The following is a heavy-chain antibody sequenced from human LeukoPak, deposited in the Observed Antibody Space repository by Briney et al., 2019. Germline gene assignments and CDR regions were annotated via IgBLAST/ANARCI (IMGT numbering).Heavy chain of an antibody. CDR1: GYTFTSYG. CDR3: ARVYVDTAMVFISLSGMDV. V-gene: IGHV1-18*01. J-gene: IGHJ6*02. D-gene: IGHD5-18*01. Sequence: GESLKISCKASGYTFTSYGISWVRQAPGQGLEWMGWISAYNGNTNYAQKLQGRVTMTTDTSTSTAYMELRSLRSDDTAVYYCARVYVDTAMVFISLSGMDVWGQGTTVTVSS. CDR2: ISAYNGNT.